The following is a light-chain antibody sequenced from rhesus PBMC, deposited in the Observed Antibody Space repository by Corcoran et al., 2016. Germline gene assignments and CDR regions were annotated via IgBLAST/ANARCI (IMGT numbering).Light chain of an antibody. J-gene: IGKJ3*01. V-gene: IGKV3-24*01. CDR2: DAS. CDR1: QSVSNN. Sequence: EIVMTQSPATLSLSPGERATLSCRASQSVSNNLAWFQQKPGQAPRLLMYDASSRATGIPDRVRGSGSGTDFTITISSLEPGDVAVYYCLQHSNWPFTFGPGTKLDIK. CDR3: LQHSNWPFT.